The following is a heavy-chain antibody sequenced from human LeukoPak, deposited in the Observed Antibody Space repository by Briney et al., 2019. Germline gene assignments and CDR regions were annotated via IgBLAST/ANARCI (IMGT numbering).Heavy chain of an antibody. J-gene: IGHJ3*02. Sequence: GASVKVSCKASGSTFTNYGISWVRQAPGQGLEWMGWISVYNGNTKYAQNLRGRATMTTDTSTSTAYMELRSLRSDDTAVYYCARGLDYGGNTLVLSASDMWGQGTMVTVSS. CDR1: GSTFTNYG. CDR3: ARGLDYGGNTLVLSASDM. CDR2: ISVYNGNT. D-gene: IGHD4-23*01. V-gene: IGHV1-18*01.